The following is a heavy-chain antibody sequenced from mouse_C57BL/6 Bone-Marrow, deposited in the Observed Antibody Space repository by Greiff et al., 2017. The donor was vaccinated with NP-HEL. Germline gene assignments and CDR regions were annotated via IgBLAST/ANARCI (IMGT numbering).Heavy chain of an antibody. Sequence: QVQLQQPGAELVRPGSSVKLSCKASGYTFTSYWMHWVKQRPMPGLEWIGNIAPSDSGSHSNQKFKGKATLTVDKSSSTAYMQLSSLTSEDSAVFYCSRALYYDYLDWYFDVWGTGTTVTVSS. CDR1: GYTFTSYW. V-gene: IGHV1-52*01. CDR2: IAPSDSGS. D-gene: IGHD2-4*01. CDR3: SRALYYDYLDWYFDV. J-gene: IGHJ1*03.